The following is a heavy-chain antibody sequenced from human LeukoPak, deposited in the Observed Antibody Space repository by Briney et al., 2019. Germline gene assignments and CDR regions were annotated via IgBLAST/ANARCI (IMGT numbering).Heavy chain of an antibody. V-gene: IGHV4-59*01. J-gene: IGHJ4*02. Sequence: SETLSLTCTVSGGSISSYYWSWIRQPPGKGLEWIGYIYYSGSTNYNPSLKSRVTMSADTSKNHFSLKLSSVTAADTAVYYCARGQWLPVFDFWGQGTLVTVSS. CDR1: GGSISSYY. CDR2: IYYSGST. CDR3: ARGQWLPVFDF. D-gene: IGHD3-22*01.